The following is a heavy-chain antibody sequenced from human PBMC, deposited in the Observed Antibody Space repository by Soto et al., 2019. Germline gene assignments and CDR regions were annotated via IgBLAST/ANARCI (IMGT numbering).Heavy chain of an antibody. J-gene: IGHJ6*02. CDR1: GYTFTSYY. V-gene: IGHV1-46*01. CDR2: INPSGGST. Sequence: ASVKVSCEASGYTFTSYYMHWVRQAPRQGLEWMGIINPSGGSTSYAQKFQGRVTMTRDTSTSTVYMELSSLSSEDTAVYYWARAGYCSSTGCYGEWNYGMDVWGQGTTVTVSS. CDR3: ARAGYCSSTGCYGEWNYGMDV. D-gene: IGHD2-2*01.